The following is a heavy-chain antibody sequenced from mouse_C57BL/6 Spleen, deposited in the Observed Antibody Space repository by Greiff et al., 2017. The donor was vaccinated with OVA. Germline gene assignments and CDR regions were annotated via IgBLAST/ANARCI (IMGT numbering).Heavy chain of an antibody. V-gene: IGHV5-16*01. CDR1: GFTFSDYY. D-gene: IGHD1-1*01. J-gene: IGHJ2*01. CDR2: INYDGSST. CDR3: ARDPSDYYGSPYFDY. Sequence: EVQRVESEGGLVQPGSSMKLSCTASGFTFSDYYMAWVRQVPEKGLEWVANINYDGSSTYYLDSLKSRFIISRDNAKNILYLQMSSLKSEDTATYYCARDPSDYYGSPYFDYWGQGTTLTVSS.